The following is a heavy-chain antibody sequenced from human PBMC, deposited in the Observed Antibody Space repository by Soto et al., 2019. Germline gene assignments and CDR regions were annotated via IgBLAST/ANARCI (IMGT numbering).Heavy chain of an antibody. Sequence: QVQLVESGGGWVQPGRSLRRSCEATGFSFTTYGMHWVRQAPGKGLEWVAVIGYDGNNKYYADSVEGRFTISRDNSKNTVYLQMKNLRGDDTAVYYCARGGVTGIVGIFGSPLDIWGQGTVVTVSS. V-gene: IGHV3-33*01. CDR2: IGYDGNNK. CDR1: GFSFTTYG. D-gene: IGHD1-1*01. CDR3: ARGGVTGIVGIFGSPLDI. J-gene: IGHJ3*02.